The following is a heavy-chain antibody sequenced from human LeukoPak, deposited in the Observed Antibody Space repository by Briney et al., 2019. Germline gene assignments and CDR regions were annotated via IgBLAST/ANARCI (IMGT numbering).Heavy chain of an antibody. CDR2: INHSGST. Sequence: PSETLSLTCAVYGGSFSGYYWSWIRQPPGKGLEWIGEINHSGSTNYNPSLKSRVTISVDTSKNQFSPKLSSVTAADTAVYYCAREYSSSWYPEEYWGQGTLVTVSS. V-gene: IGHV4-34*01. J-gene: IGHJ4*02. CDR3: AREYSSSWYPEEY. D-gene: IGHD6-13*01. CDR1: GGSFSGYY.